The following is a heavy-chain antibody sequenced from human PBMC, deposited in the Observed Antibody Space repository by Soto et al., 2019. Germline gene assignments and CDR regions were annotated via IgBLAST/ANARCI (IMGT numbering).Heavy chain of an antibody. CDR2: IIPMFGTL. CDR3: ARTVDSSDDAFEI. D-gene: IGHD6-6*01. V-gene: IGHV1-69*06. Sequence: QLHLVQSGAEVKKPGSSVKVSCKASGGTFSSYTINWVRQAPGQGLEWLGGIIPMFGTLYYAQKFQGRLTIAEDSSTSTAYMELSTLRSDDTAVYYCARTVDSSDDAFEIWGQGTMVTVSS. CDR1: GGTFSSYT. J-gene: IGHJ3*02.